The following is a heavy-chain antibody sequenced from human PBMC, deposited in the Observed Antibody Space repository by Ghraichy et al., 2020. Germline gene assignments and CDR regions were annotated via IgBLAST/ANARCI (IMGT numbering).Heavy chain of an antibody. CDR1: GVIFSDYY. J-gene: IGHJ4*02. CDR3: ASGDSNYYDY. CDR2: ISGSGSTT. D-gene: IGHD6-13*01. Sequence: GGSLRLSCAASGVIFSDYYMRWFRQIPGKGLEWVSYISGSGSTTSYGDSVKGRFTISRDNAKDSLYLQMNSLRAEDTAVYYCASGDSNYYDYWGQGTLVTVSS. V-gene: IGHV3-11*01.